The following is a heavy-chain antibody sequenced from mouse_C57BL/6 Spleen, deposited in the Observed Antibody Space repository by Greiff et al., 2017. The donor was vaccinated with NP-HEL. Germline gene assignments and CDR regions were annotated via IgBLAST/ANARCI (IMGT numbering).Heavy chain of an antibody. CDR3: ARVDDSTGVFAY. D-gene: IGHD2-13*01. Sequence: VQLKQSGPELVKPGASVKMSCKASGYTFTDYNMHWVKQSHGKSLEWIGYINPNNGGTSYNQKFKGKATLTVNKSSSTAYMELRSLTSEDSAVYYCARVDDSTGVFAYWGQGTLVTVAA. J-gene: IGHJ3*01. V-gene: IGHV1-22*01. CDR2: INPNNGGT. CDR1: GYTFTDYN.